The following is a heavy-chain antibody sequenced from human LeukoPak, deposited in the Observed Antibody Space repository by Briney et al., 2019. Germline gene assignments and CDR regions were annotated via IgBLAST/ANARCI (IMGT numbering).Heavy chain of an antibody. Sequence: PGRSLRLSCAASGFTFSSYEMNWVRQAPGKGLEWVSYISSSGSPIHYADSVQGRFTISRDNAKNSLYLQMNSLRAEDTAVYYCARTSGASGYGMDVWGQGTTVTVSS. V-gene: IGHV3-48*03. J-gene: IGHJ6*02. CDR2: ISSSGSPI. CDR1: GFTFSSYE. CDR3: ARTSGASGYGMDV. D-gene: IGHD1-14*01.